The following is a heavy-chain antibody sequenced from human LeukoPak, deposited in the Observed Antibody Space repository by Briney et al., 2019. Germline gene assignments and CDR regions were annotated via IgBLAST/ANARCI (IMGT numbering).Heavy chain of an antibody. Sequence: PGGSLRLSCAASGFTFAYAWMTWVRQAPGKGLEWVGRIKSKTDGGTPAYAAPVKGRFTISRDDSKNMLYLQMDSLKPDDTAVYYCSTGTYGFWGRGTLVTVSS. CDR2: IKSKTDGGTP. D-gene: IGHD2-2*03. V-gene: IGHV3-15*01. CDR1: GFTFAYAW. J-gene: IGHJ4*02. CDR3: STGTYGF.